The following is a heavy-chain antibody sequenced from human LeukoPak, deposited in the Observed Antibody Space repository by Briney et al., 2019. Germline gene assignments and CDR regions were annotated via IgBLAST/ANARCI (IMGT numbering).Heavy chain of an antibody. CDR1: GVSINSTDSY. V-gene: IGHV4-39*01. J-gene: IGHJ4*02. CDR2: VYYTGST. D-gene: IGHD5-12*01. Sequence: SETLSLTCTVSGVSINSTDSYWGWIRQPPGKGLEWIGSVYYTGSTYDKPSLKSRVTISIDTSNNQFSLKVKSVTAADAALYFCARPRRANSGYGCADKWGQGTLVTVSS. CDR3: ARPRRANSGYGCADK.